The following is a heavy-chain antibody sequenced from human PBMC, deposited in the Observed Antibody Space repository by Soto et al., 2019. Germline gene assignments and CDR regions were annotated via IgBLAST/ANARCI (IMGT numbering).Heavy chain of an antibody. CDR3: AKEFRRQQQLLDYYGMDV. D-gene: IGHD6-13*01. Sequence: GGSLRLSCAASGFTFSSYGMHWVRQAPGKGLEWVAVISYDGSNKYYADSVKGRFTISRDNSKNTLYLQMNSLRAEDTAVYYCAKEFRRQQQLLDYYGMDVWGQGTTVNVSS. J-gene: IGHJ6*02. CDR2: ISYDGSNK. V-gene: IGHV3-30*18. CDR1: GFTFSSYG.